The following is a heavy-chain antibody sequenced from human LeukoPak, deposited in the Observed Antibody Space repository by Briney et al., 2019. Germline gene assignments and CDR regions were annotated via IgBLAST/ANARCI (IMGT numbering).Heavy chain of an antibody. CDR2: TYYRSKWYN. D-gene: IGHD3-22*01. CDR3: VRGFYTMSV. V-gene: IGHV6-1*01. Sequence: SQTLSLTCDISGGSVSSNSASWTWIRQSPSRGLEWLGRTYYRSKWYNDYAVSVKSRITINPDTPRNHFSLQLSSVTPEDTAVYYWVRGFYTMSVWGQGTTVTVSS. CDR1: GGSVSSNSAS. J-gene: IGHJ6*02.